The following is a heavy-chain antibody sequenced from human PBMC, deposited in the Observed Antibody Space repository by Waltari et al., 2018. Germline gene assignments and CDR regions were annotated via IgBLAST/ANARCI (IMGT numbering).Heavy chain of an antibody. CDR1: VG. V-gene: IGHV2-5*01. J-gene: IGHJ4*02. D-gene: IGHD4-17*01. CDR3: AHGINDYGGHYSDY. Sequence: VGVGWIRQPPGKALEWLALIYWNDDKRYSPSLKSRLTITKDTSKNQVVLTMTNMDPVDTATYYCAHGINDYGGHYSDYWGQGTLVTVSS. CDR2: IYWNDDK.